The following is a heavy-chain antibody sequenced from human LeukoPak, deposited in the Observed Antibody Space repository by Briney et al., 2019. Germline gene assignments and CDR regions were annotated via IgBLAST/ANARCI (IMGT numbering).Heavy chain of an antibody. CDR1: GFIFKNNG. CDR2: IRYDGNDK. Sequence: QPGGSLRHACVASGFIFKNNGMHWVRQAPGKGLEWVAFIRYDGNDKFYADSVKGRFTISRDTSKNTLYLQMNSLRTEDTAVYYCAKDLMRDRWFGESWGQGTLVTVSS. CDR3: AKDLMRDRWFGES. D-gene: IGHD3-10*01. J-gene: IGHJ5*02. V-gene: IGHV3-30*02.